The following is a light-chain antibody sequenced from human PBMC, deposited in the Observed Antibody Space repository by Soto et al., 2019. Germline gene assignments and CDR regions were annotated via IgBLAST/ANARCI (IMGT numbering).Light chain of an antibody. V-gene: IGKV3-11*01. CDR1: QSVGSS. J-gene: IGKJ5*01. CDR2: DAF. CDR3: QKRSNWPLT. Sequence: EIVLTQSPATLSLSPGERATLSCRASQSVGSSLAWYQQRPGQAPRLLIYDAFIRATGIPDRLSGSESGTDFNLTISRLEPEDFAVYYCQKRSNWPLTFGQGTRLEIK.